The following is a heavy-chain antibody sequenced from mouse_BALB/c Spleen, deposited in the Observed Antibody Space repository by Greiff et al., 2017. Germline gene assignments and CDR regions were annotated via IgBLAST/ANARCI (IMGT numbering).Heavy chain of an antibody. Sequence: EVKVVESGGDLVKPGGSLKLSCAASGFTFSSYGMSWVRQTPDKRLEWVATISSGGSYTYYPDSVKGRFTISRDNAKNTLYLQMSSLKSEDTAMYYCARGIYYDYDGFAYWGQGTLVTVSA. CDR3: ARGIYYDYDGFAY. CDR2: ISSGGSYT. J-gene: IGHJ3*01. CDR1: GFTFSSYG. D-gene: IGHD2-4*01. V-gene: IGHV5-6*01.